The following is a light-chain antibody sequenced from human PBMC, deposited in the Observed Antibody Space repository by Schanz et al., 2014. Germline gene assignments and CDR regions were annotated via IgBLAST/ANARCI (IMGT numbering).Light chain of an antibody. CDR2: AAS. V-gene: IGKV3-20*01. CDR1: QSVSSTS. J-gene: IGKJ1*01. Sequence: EIVLTQSPGTLSLSPGERATLSCRASQSVSSTSFAWYQQKPGQAPRLLIYAASSRATGIPDRFSGSGSGTDFTLTISRVEPEDFAVYYCQQYGSAPPWTFGQGTRVEMK. CDR3: QQYGSAPPWT.